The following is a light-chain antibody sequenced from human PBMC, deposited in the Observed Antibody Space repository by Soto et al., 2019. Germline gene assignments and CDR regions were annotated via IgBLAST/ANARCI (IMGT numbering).Light chain of an antibody. Sequence: QSVLTQPPSVSGAPGQRVTISCTGSSSNIGAGYDVHWYQQLPGTAPKLLIYGNSNRPSGVPDRVSGSKSGPSASLAITGLHAEDESDYYCQSYDSSLSGYVFVTGTKLTVL. CDR1: SSNIGAGYD. J-gene: IGLJ1*01. V-gene: IGLV1-40*01. CDR2: GNS. CDR3: QSYDSSLSGYV.